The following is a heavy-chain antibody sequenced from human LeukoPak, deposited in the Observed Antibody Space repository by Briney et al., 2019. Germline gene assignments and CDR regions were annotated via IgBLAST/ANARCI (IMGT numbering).Heavy chain of an antibody. CDR2: MSASGGST. V-gene: IGHV3-23*01. CDR1: GFTFSSYA. CDR3: AKDLRGRYDY. D-gene: IGHD1-26*01. Sequence: PGGSLRLSCAASGFTFSSYAMTWVRQAPGKGLEWVSTMSASGGSTYYADSVKGRFTISRDNSKNTLHLQMNSLRAEDTAVYYCAKDLRGRYDYWGQGTLVTVSS. J-gene: IGHJ4*02.